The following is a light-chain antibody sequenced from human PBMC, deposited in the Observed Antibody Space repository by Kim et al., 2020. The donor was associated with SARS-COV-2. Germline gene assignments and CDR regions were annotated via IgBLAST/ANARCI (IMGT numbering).Light chain of an antibody. Sequence: GQSVTISCAVTRRDVGCYNYSSWYQQHPGTPPILMLYEFSKRPSGVPDRFSGSTSGNTASLTVSRLPAEDDADYYCSSYAGSNNLVFGGGTQLTVL. CDR3: SSYAGSNNLV. V-gene: IGLV2-8*01. J-gene: IGLJ3*02. CDR2: EFS. CDR1: RRDVGCYNY.